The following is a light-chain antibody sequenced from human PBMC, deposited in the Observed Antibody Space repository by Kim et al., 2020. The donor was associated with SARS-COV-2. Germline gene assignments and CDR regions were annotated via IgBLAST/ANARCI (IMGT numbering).Light chain of an antibody. CDR1: QSISSW. J-gene: IGKJ4*01. Sequence: DIQMTQSPPTLPASVGDRVTITCRASQSISSWLAWYQQKPGKAPNLLIHKASSLESVVPSRFSGSGSGTEFTLTISSLQPDDFATYYCQQYNSSPVTFGGGTKVDIK. CDR3: QQYNSSPVT. CDR2: KAS. V-gene: IGKV1-5*03.